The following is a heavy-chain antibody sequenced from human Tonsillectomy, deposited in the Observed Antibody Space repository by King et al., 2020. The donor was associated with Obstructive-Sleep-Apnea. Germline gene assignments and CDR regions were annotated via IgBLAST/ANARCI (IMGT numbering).Heavy chain of an antibody. D-gene: IGHD3-22*01. Sequence: QMQLQESGPGLLKPSETLSLTCSVSGGSISNHDWSWIRQPPGRGLEWIGYIYDSGNTNYNPSLKSRVTISLDTSKNQFSLKLTSVTAADTAVYFCARTPYYSDYRSRAFDIWGQGTIVTVSS. J-gene: IGHJ3*02. CDR3: ARTPYYSDYRSRAFDI. CDR1: GGSISNHD. CDR2: IYDSGNT. V-gene: IGHV4-59*08.